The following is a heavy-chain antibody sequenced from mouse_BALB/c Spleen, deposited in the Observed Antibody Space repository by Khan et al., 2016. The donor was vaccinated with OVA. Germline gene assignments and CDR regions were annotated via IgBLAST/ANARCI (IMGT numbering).Heavy chain of an antibody. D-gene: IGHD1-1*01. V-gene: IGHV1-18*01. Sequence: EVQLHQSGPELVKPGASMKISCKTSGYSFTDYTMNWVKQSHGKNLEWIGLINPYNGFTTYNQEFKAKATLTVDKSSSTAYMELLSLTSEDSAVYYCARGNYYGSNSWFPYWGQGTLVTVSA. J-gene: IGHJ3*01. CDR2: INPYNGFT. CDR3: ARGNYYGSNSWFPY. CDR1: GYSFTDYT.